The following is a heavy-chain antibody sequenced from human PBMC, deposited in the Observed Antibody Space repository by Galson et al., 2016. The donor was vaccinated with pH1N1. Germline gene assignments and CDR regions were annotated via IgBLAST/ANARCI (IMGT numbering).Heavy chain of an antibody. CDR1: GGTFKTHT. CDR2: INPAFGAP. J-gene: IGHJ6*03. Sequence: SVKVSCKASGGTFKTHTVSWVRQAPGQGLEWMGGINPAFGAPNYAQNFQGRVSITEDASRSAAYMELSGLRSDGTAVYYCARGSGRANGYHYYMDVWGKGTPVIVSS. D-gene: IGHD3-10*01. V-gene: IGHV1-69*13. CDR3: ARGSGRANGYHYYMDV.